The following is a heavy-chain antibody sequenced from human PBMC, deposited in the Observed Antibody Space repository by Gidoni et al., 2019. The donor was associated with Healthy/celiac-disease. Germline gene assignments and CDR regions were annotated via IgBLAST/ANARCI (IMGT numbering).Heavy chain of an antibody. V-gene: IGHV4-59*01. D-gene: IGHD3-3*01. Sequence: QVQLQESGPGLVKPSETLSLTCTVSGGSISSYYWSWIRQPPGKGLEWIGYIYYSGSTNYNPSLKSRVTISVDTSKNQFSLKLSSVTAADTAVYYCARGYYDFWSGYYPSYFDYWGQGTLVTVSS. CDR1: GGSISSYY. CDR3: ARGYYDFWSGYYPSYFDY. CDR2: IYYSGST. J-gene: IGHJ4*02.